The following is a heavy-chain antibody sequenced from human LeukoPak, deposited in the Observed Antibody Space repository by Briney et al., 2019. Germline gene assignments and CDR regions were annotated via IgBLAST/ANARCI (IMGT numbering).Heavy chain of an antibody. CDR1: GFTFSTYE. CDR2: ISSSGRTI. Sequence: GGSLRLSCAASGFTFSTYEMNWVRQAPGKGLEWVSYISSSGRTIYYADSVKGRFTISRDNAKNSLYLQMNSLRAEDTAVYYCARNTPEDAFDIWGQRTMVTVSS. CDR3: ARNTPEDAFDI. J-gene: IGHJ3*02. V-gene: IGHV3-48*03.